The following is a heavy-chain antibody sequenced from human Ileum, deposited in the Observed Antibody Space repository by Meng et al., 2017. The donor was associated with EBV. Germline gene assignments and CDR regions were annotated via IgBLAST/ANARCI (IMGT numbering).Heavy chain of an antibody. D-gene: IGHD4-23*01. CDR1: GGSFSNYY. J-gene: IGHJ5*02. CDR3: ARYGTCGANSFYCFDP. CDR2: ISHTGTT. V-gene: IGHV4-34*01. Sequence: QLKQWGVGLLKPSETLSLTCGVYGGSFSNYYWTWIRQPPGKGLEWIGEISHTGTTKYNPSLKNRVTISLDTSNNQFSLNLNSVTAADTALYYCARYGTCGANSFYCFDPWGQGTLVTVSS.